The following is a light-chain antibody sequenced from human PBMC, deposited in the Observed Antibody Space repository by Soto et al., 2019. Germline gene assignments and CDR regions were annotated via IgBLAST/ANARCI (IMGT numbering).Light chain of an antibody. CDR3: QQYGSSPT. V-gene: IGKV3-20*01. Sequence: EIVWTQSPATLSVSPGERATLTCRASQSVSSYLAWYQQKPGQAARLLIHGASSRATGIPDWLSGSGSATDFPLTISRMEPEDFAVYYCQQYGSSPTFGQGTKVDIK. J-gene: IGKJ1*01. CDR2: GAS. CDR1: QSVSSY.